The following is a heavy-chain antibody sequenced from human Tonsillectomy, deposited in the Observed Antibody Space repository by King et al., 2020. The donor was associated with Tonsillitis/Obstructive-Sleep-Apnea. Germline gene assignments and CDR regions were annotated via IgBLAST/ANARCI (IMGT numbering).Heavy chain of an antibody. CDR1: GASISNTNYY. Sequence: MQLPESGPGLVKPSETLSLTCTVSGASISNTNYYWGWIRQPPGKGPEWIGTIYYSGSTYYNPSLESRLTISVDTSENQFSLQLSSVTAADTAIYYCVRHRQVSDYYYYCVDVWGKGTTVTVSS. V-gene: IGHV4-39*01. CDR2: IYYSGST. D-gene: IGHD5/OR15-5a*01. J-gene: IGHJ6*03. CDR3: VRHRQVSDYYYYCVDV.